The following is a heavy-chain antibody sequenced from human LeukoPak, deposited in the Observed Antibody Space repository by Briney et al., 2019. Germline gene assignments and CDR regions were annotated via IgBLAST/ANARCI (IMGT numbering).Heavy chain of an antibody. D-gene: IGHD4-17*01. CDR1: GFTFRTYG. Sequence: PGGSLRLSCAASGFTFRTYGMHWVRQAPGKGLEWVAVISYDGSNKWYTDSVKSRFAISRDDSKNTLYLQMNSLRAEDTAVYYCAKGQEKMTTINWFDPWGQGTLVTVAS. CDR2: ISYDGSNK. J-gene: IGHJ5*02. CDR3: AKGQEKMTTINWFDP. V-gene: IGHV3-30*18.